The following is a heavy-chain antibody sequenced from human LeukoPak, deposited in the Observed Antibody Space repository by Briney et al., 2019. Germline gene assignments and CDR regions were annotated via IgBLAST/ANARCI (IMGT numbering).Heavy chain of an antibody. J-gene: IGHJ4*02. CDR1: GFPFSTYA. CDR2: ISGGGGST. D-gene: IGHD1-26*01. V-gene: IGHV3-23*01. Sequence: PGGSLRLSCAASGFPFSTYAMSWVRQAPGKGLEWVSVISGGGGSTYYADSVKGRFTISRDNSKNTLYLQVNSLRAEDTAVYYCAKGGKWDVTPFDYWGQGTLVTVSS. CDR3: AKGGKWDVTPFDY.